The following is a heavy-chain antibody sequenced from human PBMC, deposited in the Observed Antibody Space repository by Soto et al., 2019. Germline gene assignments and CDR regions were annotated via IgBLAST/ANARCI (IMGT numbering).Heavy chain of an antibody. CDR3: AREGGYDFWSAYDFDY. J-gene: IGHJ4*02. V-gene: IGHV3-33*01. CDR2: IWYDGSNK. Sequence: QVPLVESGGGVVQPGRSLRLSCAASGFTFSSYGMHWVRQAPGKGLEWVAVIWYDGSNKYYADSVKGRFTISRDNSKITLYLQMNSLRAEDTAVYYCAREGGYDFWSAYDFDYWGQGTLVTVSS. D-gene: IGHD3-3*01. CDR1: GFTFSSYG.